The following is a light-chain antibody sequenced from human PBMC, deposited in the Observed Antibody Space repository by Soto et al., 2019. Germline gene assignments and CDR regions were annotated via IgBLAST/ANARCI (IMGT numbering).Light chain of an antibody. CDR2: DAS. CDR1: QSISTW. CDR3: QQYNGYWT. J-gene: IGKJ1*01. V-gene: IGKV1-5*01. Sequence: DIQMTQSPSTLSASVGDRVIITCRASQSISTWLAWYQQKPGEAPKLLIYDASSLESGVPSRFSGSGSGTEFSLTINSLQPDDFATYYCQQYNGYWTFGQGTKVDIK.